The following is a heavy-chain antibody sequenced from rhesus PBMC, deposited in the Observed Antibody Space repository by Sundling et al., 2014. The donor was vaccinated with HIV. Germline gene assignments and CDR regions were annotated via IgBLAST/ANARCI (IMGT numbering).Heavy chain of an antibody. CDR3: AIAPTDVTLDY. D-gene: IGHD3-3*01. J-gene: IGHJ4*01. Sequence: QLQLQESGPGLVKPSETLSLTCAVSGGSISSNYWSWIRQPPGKGLEWIGRISGSGGNTDYNPSLKSRVTISTDTSTNRFSLKLNSVTAADTAVYYCAIAPTDVTLDYWGQGVLVTVSS. CDR2: ISGSGGNT. V-gene: IGHV4-173*01. CDR1: GGSISSNY.